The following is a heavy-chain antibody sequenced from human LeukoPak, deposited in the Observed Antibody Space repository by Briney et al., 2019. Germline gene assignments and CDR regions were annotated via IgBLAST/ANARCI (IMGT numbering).Heavy chain of an antibody. J-gene: IGHJ4*02. CDR2: INPNSGGT. V-gene: IGHV1-2*06. CDR3: AIPPSYSSGGIFDY. CDR1: GYTFTGYY. Sequence: GESLKISCKGSGYTFTGYYMHWVRQAPGQGLEWMGRINPNSGGTNYAQKFQGRVTMTRDTSISTAYMELSRLRSDDTAVYYCAIPPSYSSGGIFDYWGQGTLVTVSS. D-gene: IGHD6-19*01.